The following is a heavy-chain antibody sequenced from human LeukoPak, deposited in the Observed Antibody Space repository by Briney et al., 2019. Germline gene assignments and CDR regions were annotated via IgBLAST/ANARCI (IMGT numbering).Heavy chain of an antibody. J-gene: IGHJ4*02. CDR1: GFTFSNYC. Sequence: GGSLRLSCAASGFTFSNYCTHWVRQAPGKGLEWVAFIRYDGSTKYYADSVKGRFTISRDNSKNTLYLQMNSLRAEDTAVYYCAYTRGIVLMVYASFDYWGQGTLVTVSA. CDR2: IRYDGSTK. V-gene: IGHV3-30*02. D-gene: IGHD2-8*01. CDR3: AYTRGIVLMVYASFDY.